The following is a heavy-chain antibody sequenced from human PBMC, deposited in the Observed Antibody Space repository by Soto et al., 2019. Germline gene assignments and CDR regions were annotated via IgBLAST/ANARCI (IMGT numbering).Heavy chain of an antibody. CDR3: AREGVVAASD. CDR1: GFTVSSNY. CDR2: IYSGGST. Sequence: EVQLVESGGGLVQPGGSLRLSCAASGFTVSSNYMSWVRQAPGKGLEWVSVIYSGGSTNYADSVKGRFTISRDNSKNTLYRQMNGLRAEDTAVYYCAREGVVAASDWGQGTLVTVSS. D-gene: IGHD2-15*01. V-gene: IGHV3-66*01. J-gene: IGHJ4*02.